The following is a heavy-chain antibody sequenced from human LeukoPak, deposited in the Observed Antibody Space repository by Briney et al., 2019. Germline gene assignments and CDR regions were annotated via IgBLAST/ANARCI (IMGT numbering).Heavy chain of an antibody. V-gene: IGHV6-1*01. D-gene: IGHD6-6*01. Sequence: SQTLSLTCAISGDSVSSNSAAWNWIRQSPSRGLEWLGRTYYRSKWYNDYAVSVKSRITINPDTSKNQFSLQLNSVTPEDTAVYYCARQLAAHGKFYYYYMDVWGKGTTVTVSS. CDR3: ARQLAAHGKFYYYYMDV. J-gene: IGHJ6*03. CDR2: TYYRSKWYN. CDR1: GDSVSSNSAA.